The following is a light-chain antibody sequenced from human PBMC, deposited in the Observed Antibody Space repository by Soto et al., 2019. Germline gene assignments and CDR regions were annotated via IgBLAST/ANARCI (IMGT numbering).Light chain of an antibody. CDR3: QPYSSSPLT. Sequence: EIVLTQSPGTLSLSPGERATLSCRASQSVSSSYVAWYQQKPGQAPSLFIYGASSRATGIPDRFSGSGSGTDFTLTISRLEPEDFKMFYFQPYSSSPLTFGQGTKVEIK. V-gene: IGKV3-20*01. J-gene: IGKJ1*01. CDR1: QSVSSSY. CDR2: GAS.